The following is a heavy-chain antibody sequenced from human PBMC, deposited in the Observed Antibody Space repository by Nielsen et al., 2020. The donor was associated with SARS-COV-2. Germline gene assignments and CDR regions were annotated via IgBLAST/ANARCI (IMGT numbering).Heavy chain of an antibody. CDR2: MNPNSGNT. CDR1: GYTFTSYD. Sequence: ASVKVSCKASGYTFTSYDINWVRQATGQGLEWMGWMNPNSGNTGYAQKFQGRVTMTRNTSISTAYMELSSLRSEDTAVYYCARGKNYGGNFWARDYYNYMDVWGKGTTVTVSS. V-gene: IGHV1-8*01. CDR3: ARGKNYGGNFWARDYYNYMDV. J-gene: IGHJ6*03. D-gene: IGHD3-10*01.